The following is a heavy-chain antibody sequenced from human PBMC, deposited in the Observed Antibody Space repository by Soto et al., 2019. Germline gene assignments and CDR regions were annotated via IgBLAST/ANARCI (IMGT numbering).Heavy chain of an antibody. CDR3: ASPRLWFGDLDY. V-gene: IGHV4-39*01. D-gene: IGHD3-10*01. CDR2: IYYSGST. Sequence: QLQLQESGPGLVKPSETLSLTCTVSGGSISSSSYYWGWIRQPPGKGLEWIGSIYYSGSTYYNPSLKSRVTISVDTSKNQFSLKLSSVTAADTAVYYCASPRLWFGDLDYWGQGTLVTVSS. J-gene: IGHJ4*02. CDR1: GGSISSSSYY.